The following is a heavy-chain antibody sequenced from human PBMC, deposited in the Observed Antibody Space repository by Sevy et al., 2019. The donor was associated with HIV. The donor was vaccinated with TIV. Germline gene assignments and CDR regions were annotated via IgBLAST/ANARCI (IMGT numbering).Heavy chain of an antibody. V-gene: IGHV4-34*01. Sequence: SETLSLTCAVYGGSFSGYYWSWNRQPPGKGLEWIGEINHSGSTNYNPPLKSRVTISVDTSKNQFSLKLSSVTAADTAVYYCARDRLRAVAGKLDPWGQGTLVTVSS. D-gene: IGHD6-19*01. CDR1: GGSFSGYY. J-gene: IGHJ5*02. CDR2: INHSGST. CDR3: ARDRLRAVAGKLDP.